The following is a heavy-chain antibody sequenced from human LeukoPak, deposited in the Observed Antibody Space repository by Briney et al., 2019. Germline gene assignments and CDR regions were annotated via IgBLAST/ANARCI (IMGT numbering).Heavy chain of an antibody. Sequence: PGGSLRPSCAASGFTFSSYAMHWVRQAPGKGLEWVAVISYDGSNKYYADSVKGRFTISRDNSKNTLYLQMNSLRAEDTAVYYCARDQAVADNRTPSYYYYYGMDVWGQGTTVTVSS. J-gene: IGHJ6*02. CDR1: GFTFSSYA. CDR2: ISYDGSNK. D-gene: IGHD6-19*01. CDR3: ARDQAVADNRTPSYYYYYGMDV. V-gene: IGHV3-30-3*01.